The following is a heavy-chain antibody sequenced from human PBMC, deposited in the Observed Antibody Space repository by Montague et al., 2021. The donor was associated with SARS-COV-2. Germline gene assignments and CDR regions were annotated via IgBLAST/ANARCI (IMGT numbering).Heavy chain of an antibody. Sequence: TLSLTCTVSGASISSGNYYWNWIRQHPGKGLEWIGYIHYSGSTYYTPSLQSRVAISVDTSKNEFSLKMTSVTAADTAVYYCARDGDEGYFFEYWGQGLLVTVSS. J-gene: IGHJ4*02. D-gene: IGHD2/OR15-2a*01. V-gene: IGHV4-31*03. CDR1: GASISSGNYY. CDR3: ARDGDEGYFFEY. CDR2: IHYSGST.